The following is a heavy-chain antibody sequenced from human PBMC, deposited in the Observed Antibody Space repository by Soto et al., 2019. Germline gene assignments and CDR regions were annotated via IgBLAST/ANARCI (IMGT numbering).Heavy chain of an antibody. CDR2: MNPNSGNT. CDR3: ARGEGLNLYYYYYYYMDV. CDR1: GYTFTSYD. V-gene: IGHV1-8*01. J-gene: IGHJ6*03. Sequence: ASVKVSCKASGYTFTSYDINWVRQATGQGLEWMGWMNPNSGNTGYAQKFQGRVTMTRNTSISTAYMELSSLRSEDTAVYYCARGEGLNLYYYYYYYMDVWGKGTTVTVSS.